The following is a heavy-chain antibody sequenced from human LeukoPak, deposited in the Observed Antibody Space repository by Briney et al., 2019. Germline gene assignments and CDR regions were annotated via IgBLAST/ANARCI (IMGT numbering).Heavy chain of an antibody. Sequence: GGSLRLSCAASGFTVSSNYMSWVRQAPGKGPEWVSVIYSGGSTYYADSVKGRFTISRDNSKNTLYLQMNSLRAEDTAVYYCAREGGGELNYYYYYGMDVWGQGTTVTVSS. CDR1: GFTVSSNY. CDR2: IYSGGST. D-gene: IGHD3-10*01. CDR3: AREGGGELNYYYYYGMDV. J-gene: IGHJ6*02. V-gene: IGHV3-53*01.